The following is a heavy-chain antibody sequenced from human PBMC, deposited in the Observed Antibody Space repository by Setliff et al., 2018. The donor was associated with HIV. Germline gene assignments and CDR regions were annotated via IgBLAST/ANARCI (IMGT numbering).Heavy chain of an antibody. CDR3: ARDLFTSGSDRSRQAGYYYYYYMDV. J-gene: IGHJ6*03. CDR1: GYIFRNHY. Sequence: ASVKVSCKASGYIFRNHYIHWVRQAPGKGLEWMGWISTHSVYSVNKNYAQKFQGRVTLTTDTSTSTAYMELRSLRSDDTAVYYCARDLFTSGSDRSRQAGYYYYYYMDVWGKGTTVTVSS. V-gene: IGHV1-18*04. CDR2: ISTHSVYSVNK. D-gene: IGHD3-10*01.